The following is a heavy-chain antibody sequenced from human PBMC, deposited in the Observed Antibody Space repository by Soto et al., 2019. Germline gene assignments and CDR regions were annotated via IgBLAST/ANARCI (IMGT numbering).Heavy chain of an antibody. V-gene: IGHV4-59*08. CDR3: ARHAGSDSSGYYYYYYGMDV. D-gene: IGHD3-22*01. CDR2: IYYSGST. CDR1: VGSISSYY. J-gene: IGHJ6*02. Sequence: SETLSLTCTVSVGSISSYYWSWIRQPPGKGLEWIGYIYYSGSTNYNPSLKSRVTISVDTSKNQFSLKLTSVTAADTAVYYCARHAGSDSSGYYYYYYGMDVWGQGTTVTVSS.